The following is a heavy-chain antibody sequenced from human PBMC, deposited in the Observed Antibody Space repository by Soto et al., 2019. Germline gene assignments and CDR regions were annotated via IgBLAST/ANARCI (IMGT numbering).Heavy chain of an antibody. D-gene: IGHD3-16*01. CDR1: GLTFSNAW. V-gene: IGHV3-15*07. Sequence: GGSLRLSCAASGLTFSNAWMNWVRQTPGKGLEWVGRIVHGGATDYAAPVKGRFTISRDDSKKMLYLQMNSLETGDTAVYHCTTGLGSGAYDYDRYWGPGTLVTVSS. CDR3: TTGLGSGAYDYDRY. CDR2: IVHGGAT. J-gene: IGHJ4*02.